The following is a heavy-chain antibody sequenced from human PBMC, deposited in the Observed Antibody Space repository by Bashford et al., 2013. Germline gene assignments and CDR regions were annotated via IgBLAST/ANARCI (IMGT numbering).Heavy chain of an antibody. CDR3: ARQAVLHGMDV. D-gene: IGHD2-15*01. V-gene: IGHV4-39*01. CDR1: GGSISSRSYY. J-gene: IGHJ6*02. Sequence: RPLLYSSETLSLTCTVSGGSISSRSYYWGWIRQPPGKGLEWIGTIYYSGSTYYNPSLKSRVTISIDMSKNQFSLKLSSVTAADTAVYYCARQAVLHGMDVWGQGTTVTVSS. CDR2: IYYSGST.